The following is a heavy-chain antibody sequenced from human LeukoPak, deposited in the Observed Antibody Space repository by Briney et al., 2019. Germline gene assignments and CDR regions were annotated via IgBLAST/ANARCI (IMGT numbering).Heavy chain of an antibody. D-gene: IGHD3-22*01. CDR2: IYTSGST. V-gene: IGHV4-61*02. CDR1: GGSISSGSYY. CDR3: AKDSSGYYEFYY. Sequence: PSETLSLTCTVSGGSISSGSYYWRWLRQPAGTGLEWIGRIYTSGSTNYNPSLKSRVTISVDTSKNQFSLKLSSVTAADTAVYYCAKDSSGYYEFYYWGQGTLVTVAS. J-gene: IGHJ4*02.